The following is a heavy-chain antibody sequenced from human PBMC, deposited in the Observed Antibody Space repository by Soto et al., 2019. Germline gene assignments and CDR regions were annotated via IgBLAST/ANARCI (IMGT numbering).Heavy chain of an antibody. CDR1: GYTFTAQD. D-gene: IGHD6-19*01. J-gene: IGHJ5*02. CDR3: AKGDSSWVSWFEP. V-gene: IGHV1-2*02. Sequence: QAQLVQSGAEVKKPGASVKVSCQASGYTFTAQDLHWVRKAPGEGLEWMGWINPTTGATRYAQKFQGRVTMTRDTSMSTAYLEVRSLRPDDTAVYYCAKGDSSWVSWFEPWGQGTLVTVSS. CDR2: INPTTGAT.